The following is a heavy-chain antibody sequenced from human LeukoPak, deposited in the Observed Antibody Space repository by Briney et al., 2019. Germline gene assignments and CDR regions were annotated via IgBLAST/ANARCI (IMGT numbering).Heavy chain of an antibody. CDR2: ISSSGSTI. J-gene: IGHJ3*02. D-gene: IGHD6-13*01. CDR3: ARAPGSSGYAFDI. V-gene: IGHV3-48*03. CDR1: GFTFSSYE. Sequence: PGGSLRLSCAASGFTFSSYEMNWVRQAPGKGLERLSYISSSGSTIYYADSVKGRFTISRDNAKKLLYLQMNSLRAEDTAVYYCARAPGSSGYAFDIWGQGTVVTVSS.